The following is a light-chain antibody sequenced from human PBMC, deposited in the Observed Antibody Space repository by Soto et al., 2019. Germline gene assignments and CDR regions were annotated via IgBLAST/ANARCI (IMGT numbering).Light chain of an antibody. CDR3: QHYNSYSEA. Sequence: DIQMTQSPSTLSGSVGDRVTITCRASQTISSWLAWYQQKPGQAPKLLIYKASTLNSGLPSRFSGSGSGTDFTLTISSLQPDDFATYYCQHYNSYSEAFGQGTKVEIK. J-gene: IGKJ1*01. V-gene: IGKV1-5*03. CDR1: QTISSW. CDR2: KAS.